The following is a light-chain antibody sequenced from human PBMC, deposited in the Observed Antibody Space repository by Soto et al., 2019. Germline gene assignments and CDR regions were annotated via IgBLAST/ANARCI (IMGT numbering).Light chain of an antibody. Sequence: EIVLTQSPGTLSLSPGERATLSCRASQSVSSSYLAWYQQKPGQAPRLLIYGASSRATGIPDRFSVSGSWTNFTITISRLEPEDFEVYYCQQYGSSPLTFGGGTKVEIK. CDR2: GAS. CDR3: QQYGSSPLT. V-gene: IGKV3-20*01. CDR1: QSVSSSY. J-gene: IGKJ4*01.